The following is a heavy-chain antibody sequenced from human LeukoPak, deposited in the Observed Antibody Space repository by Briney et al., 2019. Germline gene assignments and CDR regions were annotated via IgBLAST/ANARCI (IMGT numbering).Heavy chain of an antibody. CDR2: ISAYNGNT. Sequence: ASVTVSCKASGYTFTSYGISWVRQAPGQGLEWMGWISAYNGNTNYAQKLQGRVTMTTDTSTSTAYMELRSLRSDDTAVYYCARASVRTTVVPFDYWGQGTLVTVSS. D-gene: IGHD4-23*01. V-gene: IGHV1-18*01. CDR3: ARASVRTTVVPFDY. J-gene: IGHJ4*02. CDR1: GYTFTSYG.